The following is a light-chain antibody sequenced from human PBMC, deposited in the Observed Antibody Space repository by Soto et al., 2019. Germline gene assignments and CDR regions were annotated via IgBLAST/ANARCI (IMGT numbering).Light chain of an antibody. V-gene: IGKV1-5*03. CDR1: QRISSW. CDR3: QLYNSPPCT. Sequence: DIQMTQSPSTLSASVGDRVTITCRASQRISSWLAWYQQRPGKVPRLLIYKASTLERGVPSRFSCSGSGTESTLTNSSLQPYDFATYSCQLYNSPPCTFGQGTKVEIK. CDR2: KAS. J-gene: IGKJ1*01.